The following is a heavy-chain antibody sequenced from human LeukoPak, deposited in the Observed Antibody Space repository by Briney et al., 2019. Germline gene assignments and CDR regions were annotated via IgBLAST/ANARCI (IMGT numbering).Heavy chain of an antibody. V-gene: IGHV4-39*07. CDR3: ASLSRRTAAGTRWFDP. D-gene: IGHD6-13*01. Sequence: SETLSLTCTVSGGSISSGGYYWSWIRQPPGKGLEWIGEINHSGSTNYNPSLKSRVAISVDTSKNQFSLKLSSVTAADTAVYYCASLSRRTAAGTRWFDPWGQGTLVTVSS. J-gene: IGHJ5*02. CDR1: GGSISSGGYY. CDR2: INHSGST.